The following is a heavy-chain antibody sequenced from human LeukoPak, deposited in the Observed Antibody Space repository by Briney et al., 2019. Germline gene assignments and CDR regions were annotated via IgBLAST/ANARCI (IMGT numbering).Heavy chain of an antibody. CDR1: GFTFSSYA. Sequence: PGGSLRLSCAASGFTFSSYAISWVRQAPGQGLEWLGGIIPIFGTANYAQKFQGRVTITADESTSTAYMELSSLRSEDTAVYYCARGPNYYDSSGYSNETPPPIPFDYWGQGTLVTVSS. CDR2: IIPIFGTA. D-gene: IGHD3-22*01. J-gene: IGHJ4*02. V-gene: IGHV1-69*01. CDR3: ARGPNYYDSSGYSNETPPPIPFDY.